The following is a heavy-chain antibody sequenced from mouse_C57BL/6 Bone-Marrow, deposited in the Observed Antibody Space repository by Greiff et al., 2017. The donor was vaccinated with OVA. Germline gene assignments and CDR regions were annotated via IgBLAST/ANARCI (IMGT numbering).Heavy chain of an antibody. D-gene: IGHD1-1*01. CDR3: ARYKGRVAVDYFDY. V-gene: IGHV7-3*01. CDR1: GFTFTNYY. J-gene: IGHJ2*01. Sequence: EVQLVESGGGLVQPGDSLSLSCAASGFTFTNYYMSWVRQPPGKALEWLAFIRNKPNGSTTEYSASVKGRFTISSDNSQSILYLQMYALRAEDSATYYSARYKGRVAVDYFDYWGQGTALTVSS. CDR2: IRNKPNGSTT.